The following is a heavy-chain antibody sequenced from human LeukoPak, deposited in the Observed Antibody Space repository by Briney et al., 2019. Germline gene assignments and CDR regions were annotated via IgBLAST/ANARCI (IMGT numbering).Heavy chain of an antibody. CDR2: IYYSGST. CDR3: ARNRDGYNSFDY. D-gene: IGHD5-24*01. Sequence: SKTLSLTCTVSGGSISSSSYYWGWIRQPPGKGLEWIGSIYYSGSTYYNPSLKSRVTISVDTSKNQFSLKLSSVTAADTAVYYCARNRDGYNSFDYWGQGTLVTVSS. J-gene: IGHJ4*02. CDR1: GGSISSSSYY. V-gene: IGHV4-39*07.